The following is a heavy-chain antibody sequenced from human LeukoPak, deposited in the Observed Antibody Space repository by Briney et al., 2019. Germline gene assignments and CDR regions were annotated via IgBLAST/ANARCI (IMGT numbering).Heavy chain of an antibody. CDR3: ATRPLLRWFDP. CDR2: IYHSGST. D-gene: IGHD2-15*01. Sequence: PSETLSLTRAVSGYSISSGYYWGWIRQPPGKGLEWIGSIYHSGSTYYNPSLKSRVTISVDTSKNQFSLKLSSVTAADTAVYYCATRPLLRWFDPWSQGTLVTVSS. J-gene: IGHJ5*02. V-gene: IGHV4-38-2*01. CDR1: GYSISSGYY.